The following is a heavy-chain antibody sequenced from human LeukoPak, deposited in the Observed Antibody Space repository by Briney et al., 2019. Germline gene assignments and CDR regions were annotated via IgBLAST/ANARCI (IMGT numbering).Heavy chain of an antibody. CDR3: ARSAMRIYPDPKTDY. CDR1: GFTFSTYT. Sequence: PGGSLRLSCTASGFTFSTYTMTWVRQAPGKGLEWVSGISASGGTTYYADSVKGRFTISRDNSKNTLFLQMNSLRVEDTAAYYCARSAMRIYPDPKTDYWGQGTPVTVSS. V-gene: IGHV3-23*01. J-gene: IGHJ4*02. CDR2: ISASGGTT. D-gene: IGHD5/OR15-5a*01.